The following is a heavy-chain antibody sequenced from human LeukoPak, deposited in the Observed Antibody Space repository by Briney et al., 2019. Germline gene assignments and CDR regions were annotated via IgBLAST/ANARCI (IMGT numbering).Heavy chain of an antibody. V-gene: IGHV3-7*01. J-gene: IGHJ4*02. CDR2: IRQDGIVQ. CDR3: LVTTRSRGFDY. D-gene: IGHD1/OR15-1a*01. CDR1: GFTFSRYW. Sequence: GRSLRLSCAASGFTFSRYWMSWVGQARGKGVEGVANIRQDGIVQTYLHSVKGRFTISRDNPKNSVYLQMSSLRAEDTAVYYCLVTTRSRGFDYWGQGTLVTVSS.